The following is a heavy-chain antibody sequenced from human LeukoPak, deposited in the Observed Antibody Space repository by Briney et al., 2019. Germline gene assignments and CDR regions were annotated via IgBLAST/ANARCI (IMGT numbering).Heavy chain of an antibody. Sequence: ASVKVSCKVSGYSLSELSIHWVRQAPGKGLEWMGGSDPEDAETIYAQDFQGRVTMTEDTSTDTAYMELTSLKSDDTAVYYCAATTFFRDYVNWFDPWGQGTLVTVSS. V-gene: IGHV1-24*01. J-gene: IGHJ5*02. CDR3: AATTFFRDYVNWFDP. D-gene: IGHD4-17*01. CDR2: SDPEDAET. CDR1: GYSLSELS.